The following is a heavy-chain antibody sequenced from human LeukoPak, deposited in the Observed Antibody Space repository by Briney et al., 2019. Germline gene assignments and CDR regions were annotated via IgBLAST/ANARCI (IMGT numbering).Heavy chain of an antibody. CDR3: ARDFPIAAGEYSGGDCYAYYYGMDV. D-gene: IGHD2-21*02. Sequence: ASVKVSCKASGYTFTSYGISWVRQAPGQGLEWMGWISAYNGKTNYAQKIQGRVTMTTDTSTSTAYMELRSLRSDDTAVYYCARDFPIAAGEYSGGDCYAYYYGMDVWGQGTTVTVSS. CDR1: GYTFTSYG. J-gene: IGHJ6*02. CDR2: ISAYNGKT. V-gene: IGHV1-18*01.